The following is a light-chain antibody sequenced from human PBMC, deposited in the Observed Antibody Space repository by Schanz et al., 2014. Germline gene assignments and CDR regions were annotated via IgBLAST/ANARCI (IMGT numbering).Light chain of an antibody. Sequence: EIVMTQSPVTLSVSPGERATLSCRASESVSSNLAWYEQKPGQAPRLLVYGASTRATGIPARFSGSGSGTEFTLTISRLEPEDSAMYYCQQYGRSPGTFGPGTKVDIK. CDR3: QQYGRSPGT. J-gene: IGKJ3*01. CDR1: ESVSSN. V-gene: IGKV3-15*01. CDR2: GAS.